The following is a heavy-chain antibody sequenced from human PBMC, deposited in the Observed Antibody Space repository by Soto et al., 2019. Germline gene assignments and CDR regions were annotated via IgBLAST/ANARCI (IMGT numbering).Heavy chain of an antibody. CDR1: GGSIGNYC. Sequence: PSETLSLTCTVSGGSIGNYCWSWIRQPAGKGLEWIGRICSTDSSNYNPSLESRVTMSVDTSKNQLALKLSSVTAADTAVYYCARLTWESSGLYYFDYWGQGTLVTVSS. CDR2: ICSTDSS. CDR3: ARLTWESSGLYYFDY. D-gene: IGHD3-22*01. J-gene: IGHJ4*02. V-gene: IGHV4-4*07.